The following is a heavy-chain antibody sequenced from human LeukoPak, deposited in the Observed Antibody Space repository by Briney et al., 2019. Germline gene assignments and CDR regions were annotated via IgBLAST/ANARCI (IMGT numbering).Heavy chain of an antibody. Sequence: SETLSLTCTVSGGSISTSNYYWGWIRQPPGKGLEWIGNNSPSLRSRVTISLDTSRNQFSLKLNSVTAADTAVYYCAKSNGYGLVDIWGQGTMVTVSS. CDR3: AKSNGYGLVDI. CDR1: GGSISTSNYY. V-gene: IGHV4-39*07. J-gene: IGHJ3*02. D-gene: IGHD3-10*01.